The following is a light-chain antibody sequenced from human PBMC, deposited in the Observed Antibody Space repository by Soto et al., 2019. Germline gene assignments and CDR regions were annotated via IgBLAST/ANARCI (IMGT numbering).Light chain of an antibody. CDR2: AAS. V-gene: IGKV1-9*01. CDR3: QQLYSYPLT. J-gene: IGKJ4*01. Sequence: DIQLTQSPSFLSASVGDRVTVTCRASQDISSFLAWYHQTPGKAPNLLIYAASTLQSGVPSRFSGSGSGTEFPLTISSLQPEDFATYYCQQLYSYPLTFGGGTKVEIK. CDR1: QDISSF.